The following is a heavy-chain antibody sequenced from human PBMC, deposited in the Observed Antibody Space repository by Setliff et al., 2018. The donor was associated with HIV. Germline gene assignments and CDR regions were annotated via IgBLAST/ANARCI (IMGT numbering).Heavy chain of an antibody. Sequence: PSETLSLTCTVSNDSIRRSNSYWGWIRQPPGKGLEWIGTIDYTGYAFYNPSLKSRVNMFIDTSKKQFSLKVASVTAADTAVYYCVRQHGDYAFGSWGQGTLVTVSS. D-gene: IGHD4-17*01. CDR3: VRQHGDYAFGS. V-gene: IGHV4-39*01. CDR1: NDSIRRSNSY. J-gene: IGHJ5*01. CDR2: IDYTGYA.